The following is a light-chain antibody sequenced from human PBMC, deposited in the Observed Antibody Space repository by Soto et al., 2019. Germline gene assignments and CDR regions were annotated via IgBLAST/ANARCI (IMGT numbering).Light chain of an antibody. CDR1: SSNIGAGYD. J-gene: IGLJ3*02. CDR2: GNS. Sequence: QSVLTQPPSVSGAPGQRVTISCTGSSSNIGAGYDVHWYQQLPGTAPKLLIYGNSSRPSGVPDRFSGSKPGTSASLAITGLQAEDEADYYCPSYDSSLSGSVFGGGTKLTVL. CDR3: PSYDSSLSGSV. V-gene: IGLV1-40*01.